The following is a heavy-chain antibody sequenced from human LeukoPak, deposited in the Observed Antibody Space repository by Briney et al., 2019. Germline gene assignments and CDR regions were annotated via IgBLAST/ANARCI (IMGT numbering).Heavy chain of an antibody. V-gene: IGHV1-69*05. CDR1: GGTFSSYA. CDR2: IIPIFGTA. J-gene: IGHJ4*02. Sequence: SVKVSCKASGGTFSSYAISWVRQAPGQGLEWMGGIIPIFGTANYAQKFQGRVTMTRDTSISTAYMELSRLRSDDTAVYYCARLSRLLWFGESNDYWGQGTLVTVSS. CDR3: ARLSRLLWFGESNDY. D-gene: IGHD3-10*01.